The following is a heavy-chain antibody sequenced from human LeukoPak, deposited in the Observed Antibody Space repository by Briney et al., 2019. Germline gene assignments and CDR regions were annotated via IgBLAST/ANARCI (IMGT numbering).Heavy chain of an antibody. J-gene: IGHJ5*01. CDR2: INPNSGGT. V-gene: IGHV1-2*02. Sequence: ASVKVSCKASGYTFTGYYMHWVRQAPGQGLEWMGWINPNSGGTNYAQKFQGRVTMTRDTSISTAYMELSRLRSDDTAVYYCARDGRLYYYGSGSYPNWFDSWGQGTLVTVSS. D-gene: IGHD3-10*01. CDR3: ARDGRLYYYGSGSYPNWFDS. CDR1: GYTFTGYY.